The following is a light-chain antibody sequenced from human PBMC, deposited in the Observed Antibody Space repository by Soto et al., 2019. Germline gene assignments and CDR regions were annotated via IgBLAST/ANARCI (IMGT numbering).Light chain of an antibody. CDR2: GNS. J-gene: IGLJ3*02. CDR1: SSNIGAHYD. V-gene: IGLV1-40*01. Sequence: QSVLTQPPSVSGAPGQRVTISCTGSSSNIGAHYDVHWYQQLPGTAPKLLIYGNSNRPSGVPDRFSGSKSGTSASLAITGLQDEDEADYYCAAWDDGLNGWLFGGGTKVTVL. CDR3: AAWDDGLNGWL.